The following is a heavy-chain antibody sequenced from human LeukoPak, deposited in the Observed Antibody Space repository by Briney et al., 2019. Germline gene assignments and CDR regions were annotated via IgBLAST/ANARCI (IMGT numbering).Heavy chain of an antibody. Sequence: GRSLRLSCAASGFTFSSYSMHWVRQAPGKGLEWVAVISYDGSNKYYADSVKGRFTISRDNSKNTLYLQMNSLRAEDTAVYYCAKDGNYYGSGSYPNWFDPWGQGTLVTVSS. CDR2: ISYDGSNK. J-gene: IGHJ5*02. CDR1: GFTFSSYS. CDR3: AKDGNYYGSGSYPNWFDP. V-gene: IGHV3-30*18. D-gene: IGHD3-10*01.